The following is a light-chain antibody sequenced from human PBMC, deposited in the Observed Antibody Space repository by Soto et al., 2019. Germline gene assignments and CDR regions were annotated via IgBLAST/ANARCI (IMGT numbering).Light chain of an antibody. V-gene: IGKV1-39*01. CDR3: QQYNSYPRVT. J-gene: IGKJ4*01. CDR1: QSISTY. CDR2: GAS. Sequence: DIQMTQSPSSLSASIGDRITITCRASQSISTYLNWYQQKPGKAPRLLIYGASTLQNGVPSRFSGSGSATDYTLTISSLQPEDFATYYCQQYNSYPRVTFGGGTKVEIK.